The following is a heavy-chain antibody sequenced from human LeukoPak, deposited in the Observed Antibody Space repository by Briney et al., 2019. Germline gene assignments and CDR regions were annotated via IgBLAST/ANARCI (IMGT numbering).Heavy chain of an antibody. CDR1: GGSISSTTYY. J-gene: IGHJ4*02. Sequence: SETLSLTCSVSGGSISSTTYYWGWIRQSPGGGLEWIGSIYYSGATYYNPSLQSRVTISADTSENQIFLRLNSVTAADTAVYYCAGPYNSAWSFDSWGQGILVTVSS. CDR3: AGPYNSAWSFDS. D-gene: IGHD6-19*01. V-gene: IGHV4-39*01. CDR2: IYYSGAT.